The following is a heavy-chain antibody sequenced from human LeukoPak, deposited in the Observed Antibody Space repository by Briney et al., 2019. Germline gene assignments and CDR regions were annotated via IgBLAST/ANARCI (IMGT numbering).Heavy chain of an antibody. J-gene: IGHJ3*02. D-gene: IGHD2/OR15-2a*01. CDR3: ARDLSLPNSRDAFDI. Sequence: GGSLRLSCAASGFTFSSYWMHWVRQAPGKGLMWVSRINNAGTSTSYADFVKGRFAISRGNAKNTLYLQINSLGAEDTAVYYCARDLSLPNSRDAFDIWGQGTMVTVSS. CDR2: INNAGTST. CDR1: GFTFSSYW. V-gene: IGHV3-74*01.